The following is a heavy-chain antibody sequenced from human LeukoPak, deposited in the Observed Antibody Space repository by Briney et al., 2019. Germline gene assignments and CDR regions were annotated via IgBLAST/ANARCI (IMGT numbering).Heavy chain of an antibody. Sequence: GGSLRLSCAASGFTFDDYAMHWVRQAPRKGLVWVSRIKSDGSSTSYADSVKGRFTTSRDNAKNTLYLQMSSLRAEDTAVYYCAKDLPYYSGSGVYYFDYWGQGALVTVSS. CDR1: GFTFDDYA. CDR3: AKDLPYYSGSGVYYFDY. V-gene: IGHV3-74*01. CDR2: IKSDGSST. J-gene: IGHJ4*02. D-gene: IGHD3-10*01.